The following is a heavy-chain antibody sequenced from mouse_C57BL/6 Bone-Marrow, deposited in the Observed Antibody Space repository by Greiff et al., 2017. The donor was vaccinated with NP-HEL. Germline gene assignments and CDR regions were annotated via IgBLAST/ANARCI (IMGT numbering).Heavy chain of an antibody. D-gene: IGHD2-1*01. CDR1: GFNIKDDY. J-gene: IGHJ3*01. V-gene: IGHV14-4*01. CDR3: TPIYYGRPWFAY. Sequence: VQLQQSGAELVRPGASVKLSCIASGFNIKDDYMHWVKQRPEQGLEWIGWIDPENGDTEYASKFQGKATITADTSSNTAYLQLSSLTSEDTAVYYCTPIYYGRPWFAYWGQGTLVTVSA. CDR2: IDPENGDT.